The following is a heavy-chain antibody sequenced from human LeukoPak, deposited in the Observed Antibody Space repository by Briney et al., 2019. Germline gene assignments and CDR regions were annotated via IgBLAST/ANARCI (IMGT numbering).Heavy chain of an antibody. CDR3: ASAGRSTYAFDI. V-gene: IGHV1-69*05. Sequence: VASVKVSCKASGGTFSSYAISWVRQAPGQGLEWMGGIIPIFGTANYAQKFQGRVTITTDESTSTAYMELSSLRSEDTAVYYCASAGRSTYAFDIWGQGTMVTVSS. CDR1: GGTFSSYA. J-gene: IGHJ3*02. CDR2: IIPIFGTA. D-gene: IGHD2-2*01.